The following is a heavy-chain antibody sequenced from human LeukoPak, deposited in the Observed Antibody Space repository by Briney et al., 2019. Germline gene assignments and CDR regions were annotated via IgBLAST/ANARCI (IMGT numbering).Heavy chain of an antibody. Sequence: ASVKVSCKASGYTFTGYYMHWVRQAPGQGLEWMGWINPNSGGTNYAQKFQGRVTMTRDTSITTAYMELSRLRSDDTAVYYCARDRDNSSGYYRETLFDYWGQGTLVTVSS. D-gene: IGHD3-22*01. CDR2: INPNSGGT. CDR3: ARDRDNSSGYYRETLFDY. V-gene: IGHV1-2*02. J-gene: IGHJ4*02. CDR1: GYTFTGYY.